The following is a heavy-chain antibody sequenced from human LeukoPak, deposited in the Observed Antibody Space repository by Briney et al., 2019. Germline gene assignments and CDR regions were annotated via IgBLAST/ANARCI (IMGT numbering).Heavy chain of an antibody. Sequence: ASVKVSCKASGYTFTGYYMHWVRQAPGQGLEWMGWINPNSGGTNYAQKFQGRVTMTRDTSISTAYMELSRLRSDDTAVYYCARDRTWHSSSLFDPWGQGTLVTVSS. J-gene: IGHJ5*02. CDR3: ARDRTWHSSSLFDP. D-gene: IGHD6-13*01. V-gene: IGHV1-2*02. CDR2: INPNSGGT. CDR1: GYTFTGYY.